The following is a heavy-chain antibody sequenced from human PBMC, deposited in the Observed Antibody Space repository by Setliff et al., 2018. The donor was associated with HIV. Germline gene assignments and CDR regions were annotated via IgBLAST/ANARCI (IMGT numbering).Heavy chain of an antibody. J-gene: IGHJ4*02. Sequence: SETLSLTCTVSGGSIFSHYWGWIRQPPGKGLEWIGHIYTSGSTNYNPSLKSRVTISVDTSKNQFSLKLSSVTAADTAMYYCARQIETYYYASSGYPAYFDYWGPGTLVTVSS. D-gene: IGHD3-22*01. CDR3: ARQIETYYYASSGYPAYFDY. CDR1: GGSIFSHY. CDR2: IYTSGST. V-gene: IGHV4-59*08.